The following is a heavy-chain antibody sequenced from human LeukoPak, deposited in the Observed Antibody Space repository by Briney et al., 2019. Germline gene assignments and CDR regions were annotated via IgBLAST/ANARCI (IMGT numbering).Heavy chain of an antibody. V-gene: IGHV3-20*04. Sequence: PGGSLRLSCAASGFTFSDYYMSWIRQAPGKGLEWVSGINWNGGSTGYADSVKGRFTISRDNAKNSLYLQMNSLRAEDTALYYCARIAGGFGVNDYMDVWGKGTTVTVSS. D-gene: IGHD3-10*01. J-gene: IGHJ6*03. CDR2: INWNGGST. CDR3: ARIAGGFGVNDYMDV. CDR1: GFTFSDYY.